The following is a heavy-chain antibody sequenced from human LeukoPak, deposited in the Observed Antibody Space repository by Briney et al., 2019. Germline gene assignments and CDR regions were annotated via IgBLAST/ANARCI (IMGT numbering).Heavy chain of an antibody. D-gene: IGHD3-16*02. CDR1: GFTFINYA. CDR2: VSGSGDTT. Sequence: PGGSLRLSCAASGFTFINYAMSWVRQAPGKGLEWVSVVSGSGDTTYYADSVKGRFAISRDNSQNTVFLQMNSLRDEDTALYFCAKDISPLTRQMGYRYFDLWGRGTLVTVSS. V-gene: IGHV3-23*01. CDR3: AKDISPLTRQMGYRYFDL. J-gene: IGHJ2*01.